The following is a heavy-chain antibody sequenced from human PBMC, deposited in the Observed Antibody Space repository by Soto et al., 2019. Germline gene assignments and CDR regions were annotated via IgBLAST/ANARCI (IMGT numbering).Heavy chain of an antibody. CDR2: ISYSGST. V-gene: IGHV4-39*01. CDR3: ARLNGYCISTNCHGYYGMDV. CDR1: GGSIRSNSYY. D-gene: IGHD2-2*03. Sequence: SETLSLTCTVSGGSIRSNSYYWAWIRQPLGKGLEWIGSISYSGSTSYSPSLMSRVTMSVDTSKNEFSLKLSSVTAADTAVYYCARLNGYCISTNCHGYYGMDVWGQGTTVTVSS. J-gene: IGHJ6*02.